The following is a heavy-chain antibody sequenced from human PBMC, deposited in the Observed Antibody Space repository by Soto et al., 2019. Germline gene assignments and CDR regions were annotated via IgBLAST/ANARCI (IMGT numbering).Heavy chain of an antibody. CDR3: ARDQEPLALEWLFAPTCCMNV. J-gene: IGHJ6*02. D-gene: IGHD3-3*01. CDR1: GFTFSSYS. Sequence: SLRFSCAASGFTFSSYSINWVRQSPRNGMERVSTISSSSRYIYYADAVKGRFTSCRYKARNALYLKMNSLRPEDTAVYYCARDQEPLALEWLFAPTCCMNVWGQGTTVTVSS. V-gene: IGHV3-21*01. CDR2: ISSSSRYI.